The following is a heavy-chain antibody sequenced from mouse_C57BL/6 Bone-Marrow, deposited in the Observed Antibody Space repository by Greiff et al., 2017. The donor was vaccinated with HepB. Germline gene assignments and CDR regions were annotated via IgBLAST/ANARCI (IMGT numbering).Heavy chain of an antibody. CDR1: GYTFTSYW. D-gene: IGHD1-1*02. Sequence: QVQLQQSGAELVKPGASVKLSCKASGYTFTSYWMQWVKQRPGQGLEWIGEIDPSDSYTNYNQKFKGKATLTVDASSSTAYMQLSSLTSEDSAVYYCAPLWGFAYWGQGTLVTVSA. V-gene: IGHV1-50*01. J-gene: IGHJ3*01. CDR3: APLWGFAY. CDR2: IDPSDSYT.